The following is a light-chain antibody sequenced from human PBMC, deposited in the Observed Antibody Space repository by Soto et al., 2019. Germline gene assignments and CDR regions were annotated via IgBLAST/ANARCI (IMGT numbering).Light chain of an antibody. CDR1: QSVLYSSNNKNY. Sequence: DIVMTQSPDSLAVSLGERATINCKSSQSVLYSSNNKNYLAWYQQKPGQPPQLLIYWASTRESGVPDRFSGSGSGTDFTLTISSLQAEDVAVYYCQQYYSTPRTFGQGTKVELK. CDR2: WAS. CDR3: QQYYSTPRT. J-gene: IGKJ1*01. V-gene: IGKV4-1*01.